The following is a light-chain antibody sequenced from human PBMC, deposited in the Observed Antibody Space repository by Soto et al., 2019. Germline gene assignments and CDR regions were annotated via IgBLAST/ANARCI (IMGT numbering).Light chain of an antibody. Sequence: EILITQSPATLSVSPGERTTLACRASQSVGINLAWYQQKPGQAPRLLIYAASTRASGVPARFSGSGSGTEFTLTISSLQSEDFAVYYCQQYNNWLRTFGHGTKVDIK. CDR2: AAS. V-gene: IGKV3-15*01. CDR1: QSVGIN. CDR3: QQYNNWLRT. J-gene: IGKJ1*01.